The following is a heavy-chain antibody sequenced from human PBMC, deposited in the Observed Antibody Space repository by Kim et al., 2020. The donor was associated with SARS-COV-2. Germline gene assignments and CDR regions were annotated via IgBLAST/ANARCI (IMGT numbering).Heavy chain of an antibody. Sequence: GGSLRLSCAASGFTFSGSAMHWVRQASGKGLEWVGRIRSKANSYATAYAASVKGRFTISRDDSKNTAYLQMNSLKTEDTAVYYCTRHDTMVRGVIVSPFDPWGQGTLVTVSS. CDR1: GFTFSGSA. D-gene: IGHD3-10*01. CDR2: IRSKANSYAT. CDR3: TRHDTMVRGVIVSPFDP. V-gene: IGHV3-73*01. J-gene: IGHJ5*02.